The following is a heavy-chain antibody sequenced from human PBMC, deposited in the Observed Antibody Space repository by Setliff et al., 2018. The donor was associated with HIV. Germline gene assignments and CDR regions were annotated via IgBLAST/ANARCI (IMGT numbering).Heavy chain of an antibody. CDR1: GFTFRNYA. CDR3: AKTVALLRAARLDLDY. Sequence: ETLSLTCTVSGFTFRNYAMTWVRQAPGKGLEWVSTISPSSGGTNYADSVKGRFTISRDNSKNILYLQMNSLRVEDSAVYYCAKTVALLRAARLDLDYWGQGTLVTVSS. D-gene: IGHD6-6*01. J-gene: IGHJ4*02. CDR2: ISPSSGGT. V-gene: IGHV3-23*01.